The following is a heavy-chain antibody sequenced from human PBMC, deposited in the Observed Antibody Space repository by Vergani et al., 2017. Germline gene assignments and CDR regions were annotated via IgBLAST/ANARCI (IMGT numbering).Heavy chain of an antibody. D-gene: IGHD3-22*01. V-gene: IGHV1-69*01. CDR3: ARGENYYDSSGYYPPSFDY. CDR1: GGTFSSYA. CDR2: IIPIFGTA. Sequence: VQLVQSGAEVKKPGSSVKVSCKASGGTFSSYAISWVRQAPGQGLEWMGGIIPIFGTANYAQKFQGRVTITADESTSTAYMELSSLRSEDTAVYYCARGENYYDSSGYYPPSFDYWGQGTLVTVSS. J-gene: IGHJ4*02.